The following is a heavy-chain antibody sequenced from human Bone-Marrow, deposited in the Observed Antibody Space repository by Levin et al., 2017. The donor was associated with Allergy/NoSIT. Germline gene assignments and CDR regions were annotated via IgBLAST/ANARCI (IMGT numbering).Heavy chain of an antibody. CDR1: GYTFTDFG. CDR3: ATGRFRDY. CDR2: ISTDKGNT. V-gene: IGHV1-18*01. Sequence: ASVKVSCKASGYTFTDFGITWVRQAPGQGLEWMGWISTDKGNTNYARNLQGRVTMTTDTSTSTAYMELRNLRPDDTAVYYCATGRFRDYWGQGTLVTVSS. J-gene: IGHJ4*02.